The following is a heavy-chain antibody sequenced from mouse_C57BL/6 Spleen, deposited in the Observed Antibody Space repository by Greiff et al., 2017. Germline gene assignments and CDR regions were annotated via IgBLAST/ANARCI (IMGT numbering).Heavy chain of an antibody. D-gene: IGHD1-1*01. V-gene: IGHV1-64*01. Sequence: QVQLQQPGAELVKPGASVKLSCKASGYTFTSYWMHWVKQRPGQGLEWIGMIHPNSGSTNYNEKFKSKATLTVDKSSSTAYMKLSSLTSEDSAVYYGRREGDYYGSAGAMDYWGQGTSVTVSS. J-gene: IGHJ4*01. CDR2: IHPNSGST. CDR1: GYTFTSYW. CDR3: RREGDYYGSAGAMDY.